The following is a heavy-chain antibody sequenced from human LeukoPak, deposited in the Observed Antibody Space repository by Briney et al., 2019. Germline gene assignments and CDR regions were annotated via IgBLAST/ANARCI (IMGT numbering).Heavy chain of an antibody. CDR3: TRDLGWLHYED. J-gene: IGHJ4*02. V-gene: IGHV3-48*03. D-gene: IGHD5-12*01. CDR2: ISSSGSTT. CDR1: GFTFSSYE. Sequence: PGGSLRLSCAASGFTFSSYEMNWVRQAPGKGLEWVSYISSSGSTTYYADSVKGRFTVSRDNSKNTLYLQLNSLRADDTAIYYCTRDLGWLHYEDWGQGTLVTVSS.